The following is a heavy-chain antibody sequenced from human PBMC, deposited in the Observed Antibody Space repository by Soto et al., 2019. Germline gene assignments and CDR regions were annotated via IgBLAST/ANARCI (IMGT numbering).Heavy chain of an antibody. D-gene: IGHD3-9*01. V-gene: IGHV3-66*01. CDR1: GFTVNSNY. CDR3: ATLTKYDILTGFYPC. Sequence: EVQLVESGGGLVQPGGSLRLSCAASGFTVNSNYMSWVGQAPGKGLEWVSVIYSDGSTYYADSVKGRFIISRDNSNNTLYFQTNSLRAEDTAVYYCATLTKYDILTGFYPCWGQGTLVTVSS. J-gene: IGHJ4*02. CDR2: IYSDGST.